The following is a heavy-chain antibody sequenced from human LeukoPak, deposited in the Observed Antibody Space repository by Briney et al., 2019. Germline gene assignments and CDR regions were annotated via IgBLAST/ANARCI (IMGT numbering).Heavy chain of an antibody. D-gene: IGHD3-9*01. CDR2: ISAYNGNT. J-gene: IGHJ4*02. Sequence: ASVKVSCKASGYTFTSYGISWVRQAPGQGLEWMGWISAYNGNTNYAQKLQGRVTMTTDTSTSTAYMELRSLRSDDTAVYYCARPFYDILTGYYLFDYWGQGTLVTVS. CDR3: ARPFYDILTGYYLFDY. CDR1: GYTFTSYG. V-gene: IGHV1-18*01.